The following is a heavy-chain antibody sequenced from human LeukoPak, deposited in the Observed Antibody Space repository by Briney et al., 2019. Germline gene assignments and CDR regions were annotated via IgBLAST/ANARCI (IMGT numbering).Heavy chain of an antibody. CDR2: INPNSGGT. V-gene: IGHV1-2*02. D-gene: IGHD2-2*01. CDR1: GDTFTGYY. J-gene: IGHJ5*02. CDR3: PRSCSSTSCYAFHRFHP. Sequence: ASVKVSCKASGDTFTGYYMHWGRQAPGQGLEWMGWINPNSGGTNYAQKCQGRVTMTRDTSISTAYMELSRLRSDDTPVYYSPRSCSSTSCYAFHRFHPWRQGTLLPLPS.